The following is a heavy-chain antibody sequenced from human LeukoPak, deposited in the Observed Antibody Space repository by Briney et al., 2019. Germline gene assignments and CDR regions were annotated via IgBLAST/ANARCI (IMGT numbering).Heavy chain of an antibody. Sequence: TSETLSLTCTVSGGSMSTHYWSWIRQPPGKGLEWIGYIYYSGSTNYNPSLKSRVTISVDTSKNQFSLKLSSVTAADTAVYYCARSAGGSLDWFDPWGQGTLVTVSS. CDR2: IYYSGST. CDR3: ARSAGGSLDWFDP. D-gene: IGHD3-10*01. V-gene: IGHV4-59*11. CDR1: GGSMSTHY. J-gene: IGHJ5*02.